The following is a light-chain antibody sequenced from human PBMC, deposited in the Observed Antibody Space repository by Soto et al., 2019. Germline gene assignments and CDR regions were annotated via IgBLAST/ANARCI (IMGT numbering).Light chain of an antibody. CDR1: QSLGNTY. CDR3: QQYGTLIT. J-gene: IGKJ5*01. CDR2: DAS. Sequence: EIVLTQSPGTLSLSPGERATLSCRASQSLGNTYLAWYQRKPGQAPTLLIYDASSRATDIPDRFSGSGAGTDFTLTISRLEPEDSAVYYCQQYGTLITFGQGTRLEIK. V-gene: IGKV3-20*01.